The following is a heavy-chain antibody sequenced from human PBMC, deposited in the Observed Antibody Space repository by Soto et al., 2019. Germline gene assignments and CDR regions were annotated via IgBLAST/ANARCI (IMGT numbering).Heavy chain of an antibody. Sequence: GGSLRLSCAASGFTFSSYSMNWVRQAPGKGLEWVSYISSSSSTIYYADSVKGRFTISRDNAKNSLYLQMNSLGAEDTAVYYCARGRGVLQKYMDVWGKGTTVTVTS. D-gene: IGHD3-10*01. V-gene: IGHV3-48*01. J-gene: IGHJ6*03. CDR2: ISSSSSTI. CDR1: GFTFSSYS. CDR3: ARGRGVLQKYMDV.